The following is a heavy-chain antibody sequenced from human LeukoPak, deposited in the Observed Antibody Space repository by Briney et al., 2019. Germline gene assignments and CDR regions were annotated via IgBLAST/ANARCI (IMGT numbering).Heavy chain of an antibody. D-gene: IGHD3-22*01. CDR2: INPDGSST. J-gene: IGHJ4*02. CDR1: GFTFSSYA. CDR3: AIGCYYDSSGYCGFDY. V-gene: IGHV3-74*01. Sequence: PGGSLRLSCAASGFTFSSYAMSWVRQAPGKGLVWVSRINPDGSSTVYADSVKGRFTISRDNAKNTLYLQINSLRAEDTAVYYCAIGCYYDSSGYCGFDYWGQGTLVTVSS.